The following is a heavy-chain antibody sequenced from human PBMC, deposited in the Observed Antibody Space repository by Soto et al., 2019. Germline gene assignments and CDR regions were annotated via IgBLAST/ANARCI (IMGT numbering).Heavy chain of an antibody. Sequence: SETLSLTCTVSGGSISSSSYYWGWIRQPPGKGLEWIGSIYYSGSTYYNPSLKSRVTISVDTSKNQFSLKLSSVTAADTAVYYCARSPPPDTIFGVVNMHHYYYYMDVWGKGTTVTVSS. J-gene: IGHJ6*03. V-gene: IGHV4-39*01. CDR3: ARSPPPDTIFGVVNMHHYYYYMDV. CDR1: GGSISSSSYY. D-gene: IGHD3-3*01. CDR2: IYYSGST.